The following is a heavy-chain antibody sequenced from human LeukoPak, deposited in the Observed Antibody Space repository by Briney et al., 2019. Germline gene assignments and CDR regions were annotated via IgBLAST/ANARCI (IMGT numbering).Heavy chain of an antibody. CDR1: GYTFTSYG. V-gene: IGHV1-18*01. CDR3: ARDCDSSGYRSQPIDY. CDR2: ISAYNGNT. D-gene: IGHD3-22*01. Sequence: ASVTVSFKASGYTFTSYGISWVRQAPGQGLEWMGWISAYNGNTNYAQKLQGRVTITTDTSTSTAYMELRGLRSDDTAVYYCARDCDSSGYRSQPIDYWGQGTLVTVSS. J-gene: IGHJ4*02.